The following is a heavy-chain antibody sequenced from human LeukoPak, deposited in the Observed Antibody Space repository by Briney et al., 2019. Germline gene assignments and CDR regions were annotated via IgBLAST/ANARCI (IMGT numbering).Heavy chain of an antibody. D-gene: IGHD2-2*01. V-gene: IGHV3-7*03. CDR3: AKMPDFDY. J-gene: IGHJ4*03. Sequence: PGGSLRLSCAASGFTINKYWMSWVRQAPGKALEWLANIGQDGNKKNYVDSVKGRFTISRDNAKNSLYLQMNSLRAEDTAVYYCAKMPDFDYWGQGTLVTVSS. CDR1: GFTINKYW. CDR2: IGQDGNKK.